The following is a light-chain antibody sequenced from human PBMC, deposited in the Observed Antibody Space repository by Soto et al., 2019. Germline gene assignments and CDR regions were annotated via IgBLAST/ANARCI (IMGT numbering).Light chain of an antibody. J-gene: IGLJ1*01. CDR3: SSYTSSSTLGV. CDR1: SSNIGSNT. V-gene: IGLV1-44*01. CDR2: SND. Sequence: QSVLTQPPSASGTPGQRVSFSCSGSSSNIGSNTVNWYQQLPGTAPKLLVYSNDQRPSGVPDRFSGSKSGTSASLAISGLQSEDEADYYCSSYTSSSTLGVFGTGTKVTVL.